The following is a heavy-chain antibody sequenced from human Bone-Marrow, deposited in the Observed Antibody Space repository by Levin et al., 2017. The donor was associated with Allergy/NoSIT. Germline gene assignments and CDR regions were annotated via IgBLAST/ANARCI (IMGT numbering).Heavy chain of an antibody. CDR3: AREPPVTSRLRDY. CDR1: GFTFSNYW. V-gene: IGHV3-7*01. CDR2: IKKDGSEK. D-gene: IGHD2-21*02. J-gene: IGHJ4*02. Sequence: GESLKISCAASGFTFSNYWMSWVRQAPGKGLEWVANIKKDGSEKYYVDSVKDRFTISRDNAQNSLYLQMNSLRVEDTAVYYCAREPPVTSRLRDYWGQGTLVTVSS.